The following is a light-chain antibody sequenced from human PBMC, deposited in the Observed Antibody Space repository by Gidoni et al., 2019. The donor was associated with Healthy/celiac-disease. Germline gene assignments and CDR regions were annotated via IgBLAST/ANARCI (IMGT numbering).Light chain of an antibody. CDR1: QSVSRY. CDR3: QQRSNWPGT. V-gene: IGKV3-11*01. Sequence: DIVLTQSPATLSLSPGERATLSCRASQSVSRYLAWYQQKPGQAPRLLIYDASNRATGIPARFSGSGSGTDFTLTISSLEPEDFAVYYCQQRSNWPGTFGQGTKLEIK. J-gene: IGKJ2*01. CDR2: DAS.